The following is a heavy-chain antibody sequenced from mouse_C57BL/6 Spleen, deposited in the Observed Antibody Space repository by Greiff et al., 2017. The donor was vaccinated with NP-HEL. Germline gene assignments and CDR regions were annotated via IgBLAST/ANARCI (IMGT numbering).Heavy chain of an antibody. D-gene: IGHD2-3*01. Sequence: VQLKESGPGLVKPSQSLSLTCSVTGYSITSGYYWNWIRQFPGNKLEWMGYISYDGSNNYNPSLKNRISITRDTSKNQFFLKLNSVTTEDTATYYCARDDGYYDFDYWGQGTTLTVSS. CDR3: ARDDGYYDFDY. J-gene: IGHJ2*01. CDR2: ISYDGSN. V-gene: IGHV3-6*01. CDR1: GYSITSGYY.